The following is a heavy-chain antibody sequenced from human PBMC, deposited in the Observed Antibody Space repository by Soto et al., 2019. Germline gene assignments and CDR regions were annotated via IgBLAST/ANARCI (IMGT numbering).Heavy chain of an antibody. CDR3: ASPSYYYDSSGYYSFDY. D-gene: IGHD3-22*01. CDR1: GGTFSSYA. CDR2: IIPIFGTA. Sequence: SVKVSCKASGGTFSSYAISWVRQAPGQGLEWMGGIIPIFGTANYAQKFQGRVTITADKSTSTAYMELSSLRSEDTAVYYCASPSYYYDSSGYYSFDYWGQGTLVTVSS. V-gene: IGHV1-69*06. J-gene: IGHJ4*02.